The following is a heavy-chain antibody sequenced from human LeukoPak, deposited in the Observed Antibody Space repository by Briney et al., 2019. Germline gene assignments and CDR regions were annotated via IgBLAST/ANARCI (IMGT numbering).Heavy chain of an antibody. CDR1: GGSPSYYY. D-gene: IGHD6-19*01. CDR3: ARDPHGSSGWYDY. V-gene: IGHV4-4*07. Sequence: PSETLSLICTVSGGSPSYYYWTWISQPAGKGREWIGRIQISGSTNYNPYLQIRVTLSVDTSKHQFSLTLSSVTAADTAVYYCARDPHGSSGWYDYWGQGSLVTVSS. CDR2: IQISGST. J-gene: IGHJ4*02.